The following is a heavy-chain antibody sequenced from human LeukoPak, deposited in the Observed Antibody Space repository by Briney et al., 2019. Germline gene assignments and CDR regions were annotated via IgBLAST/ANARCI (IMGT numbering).Heavy chain of an antibody. CDR2: IIPIFGTA. CDR3: ARDGIAVASNAFDI. CDR1: GGTFISYA. J-gene: IGHJ3*02. V-gene: IGHV1-69*13. D-gene: IGHD6-19*01. Sequence: GASVKVSCKASGGTFISYAISWVRQAPGQGLEWMGGIIPIFGTANYAQKFQGRVTITADESTSTAYMELSSLRSEDTAVYYCARDGIAVASNAFDIWGQGTMVTVSS.